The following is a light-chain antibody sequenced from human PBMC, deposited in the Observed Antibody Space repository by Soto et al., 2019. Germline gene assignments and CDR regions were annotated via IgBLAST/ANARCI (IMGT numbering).Light chain of an antibody. CDR1: SSDIGSYNR. J-gene: IGLJ1*01. CDR3: SSFTTSGTYV. V-gene: IGLV2-18*02. Sequence: QSALTQPPSVSGSPGQSVTISCTGTSSDIGSYNRVSWYQQPPGAAPKLMICEVNNRPSGGPDRFSGSKSGNTASLTIFGLQAEDEADYYCSSFTTSGTYVFGTGTKLTVL. CDR2: EVN.